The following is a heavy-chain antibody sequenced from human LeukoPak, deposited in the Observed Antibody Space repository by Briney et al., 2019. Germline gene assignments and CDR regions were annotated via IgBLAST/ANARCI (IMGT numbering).Heavy chain of an antibody. CDR1: GFTFSSYA. CDR3: VPHQTMVRDNWFDP. Sequence: GGSLRLSCSASGFTFSSYAMHWVRQAPGKGLEYVSAISSNGGSTYYADSVKGRFTISRDNSKNTLYLQMSSLRAEDTAAYYCVPHQTMVRDNWFDPWGQGTLVTVSS. J-gene: IGHJ5*02. D-gene: IGHD3-10*01. V-gene: IGHV3-64D*06. CDR2: ISSNGGST.